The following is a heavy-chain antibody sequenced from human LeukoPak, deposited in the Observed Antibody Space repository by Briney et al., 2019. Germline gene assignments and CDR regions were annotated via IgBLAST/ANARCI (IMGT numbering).Heavy chain of an antibody. CDR2: IYYSGST. Sequence: SPETLSLTCTVSGGSISSYYWSWVRQPPEKGLEWIGYIYYSGSTNYNPSLKSRVTISVDTSKNQFSLQLTSVTAADTAVYFCTRGGSNFDYWGQGTLVSVSS. CDR3: TRGGSNFDY. CDR1: GGSISSYY. J-gene: IGHJ4*02. D-gene: IGHD3-10*01. V-gene: IGHV4-59*01.